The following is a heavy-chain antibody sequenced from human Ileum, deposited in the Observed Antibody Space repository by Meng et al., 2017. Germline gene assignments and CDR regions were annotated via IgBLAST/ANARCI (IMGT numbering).Heavy chain of an antibody. CDR1: GFTFITYS. CDR3: ARDWDWVVWDY. J-gene: IGHJ4*02. CDR2: IKPDGRTT. Sequence: EGDVVEAGGGVVASRGALTLSCPSSGFTFITYSMHRCRQATGKGLVWISQIKPDGRTTAYADSVKGRFTISRDNAKSTLYLEMNSLRAEDAAVYYCARDWDWVVWDYWGQGTLVTVSS. V-gene: IGHV3-74*01. D-gene: IGHD3/OR15-3a*01.